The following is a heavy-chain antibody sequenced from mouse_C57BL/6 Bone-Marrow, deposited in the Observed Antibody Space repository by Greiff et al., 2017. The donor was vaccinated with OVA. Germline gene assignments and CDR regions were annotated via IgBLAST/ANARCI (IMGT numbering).Heavy chain of an antibody. J-gene: IGHJ3*01. CDR3: ARNYSPWFAY. CDR2: IYPGSGNT. CDR1: GYSFTSYY. D-gene: IGHD2-12*01. Sequence: QVQLKESGPELVKPGASVKISCKASGYSFTSYYIHWVKQRPGQGLEWIGWIYPGSGNTKYNEKFKGKATLTADTSSSTAYMQLSSLTSEDSAVYYCARNYSPWFAYWGQGTLVTVSA. V-gene: IGHV1-66*01.